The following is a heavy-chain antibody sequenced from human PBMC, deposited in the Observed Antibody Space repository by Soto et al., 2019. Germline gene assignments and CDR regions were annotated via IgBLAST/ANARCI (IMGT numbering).Heavy chain of an antibody. V-gene: IGHV3-48*04. CDR1: GFTFSDYT. Sequence: EVQLVESGGGLIQPGGSLRLSCAASGFTFSDYTMNWVRQAPGTGLEWVAHITSSSSAIYYGDSVKGRFTISRDNAENSLFLQVNSLRVEDTAVYYCAAAKRSGGVIVGFHYWGQGTLVTVSS. CDR2: ITSSSSAI. D-gene: IGHD3-16*02. CDR3: AAAKRSGGVIVGFHY. J-gene: IGHJ4*02.